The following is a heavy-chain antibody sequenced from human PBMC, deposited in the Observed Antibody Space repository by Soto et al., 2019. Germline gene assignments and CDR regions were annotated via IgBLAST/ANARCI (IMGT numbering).Heavy chain of an antibody. Sequence: ASVKVSCKASGYTFTGYYMHWVRQAPGQGLEWMGWINPNSGGTNYAQKFQGRVTMTRDTSISTAYMELSRLRSDDTAVYYCARVPQHLTFQFDYWGQRTLVTVSS. D-gene: IGHD6-13*01. CDR1: GYTFTGYY. CDR3: ARVPQHLTFQFDY. CDR2: INPNSGGT. J-gene: IGHJ4*02. V-gene: IGHV1-2*02.